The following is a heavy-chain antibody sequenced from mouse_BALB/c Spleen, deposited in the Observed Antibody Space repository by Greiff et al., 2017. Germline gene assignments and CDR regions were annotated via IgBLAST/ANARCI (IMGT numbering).Heavy chain of an antibody. Sequence: QVQLQQPGAELVKPGASVKLSCKASGYTFTSYWMHWVKQRPGQGLEWIGEIDPSDSYTNYNQKFKGKATLTVDKSSSTAYVQLSSLTSEDSAVYYCARSSGGDAMDYWGQGTSVTVSS. D-gene: IGHD1-3*01. J-gene: IGHJ4*01. CDR3: ARSSGGDAMDY. V-gene: IGHV1-69*02. CDR2: IDPSDSYT. CDR1: GYTFTSYW.